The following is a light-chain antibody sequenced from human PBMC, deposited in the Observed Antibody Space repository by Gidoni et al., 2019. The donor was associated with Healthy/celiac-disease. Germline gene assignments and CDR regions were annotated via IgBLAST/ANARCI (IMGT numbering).Light chain of an antibody. CDR2: DAS. Sequence: DIQMTQSPSSLSASVGDRVTITCQASQDISNYLNWYQQKPGKAPKLLIYDASNLETGFPSRFSGIGSGTDFTFTISSLQHEDIATYYCQQYDNLAFTFGPGTKVDIK. J-gene: IGKJ3*01. CDR3: QQYDNLAFT. V-gene: IGKV1-33*01. CDR1: QDISNY.